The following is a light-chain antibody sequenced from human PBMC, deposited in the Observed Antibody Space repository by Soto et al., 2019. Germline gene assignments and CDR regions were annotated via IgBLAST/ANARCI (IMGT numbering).Light chain of an antibody. V-gene: IGLV1-44*01. CDR1: SSNIGSNT. CDR3: AAWDDSLNGVV. CDR2: SNN. Sequence: QPVLTQPPSASGTPGQRVTISGSGRSSNIGSNTVNWYQQLPGTAPKLLIYSNNQRPSGVPDRFSGSKSGTSASLAISGLQSEDQADYYCAAWDDSLNGVVFGGGTKLTVL. J-gene: IGLJ2*01.